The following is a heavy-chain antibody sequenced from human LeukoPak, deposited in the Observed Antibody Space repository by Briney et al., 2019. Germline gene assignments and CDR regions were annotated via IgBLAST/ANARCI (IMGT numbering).Heavy chain of an antibody. D-gene: IGHD3-3*01. V-gene: IGHV3-48*01. CDR2: IYSSSRSI. CDR1: GFTFSSYS. J-gene: IGHJ3*02. Sequence: GGSLRLSCAASGFTFSSYSMNWVRQAPGKGLEWVSYIYSSSRSIHYADSVKGRFTISRDNAKNSLYLQMNSLRAEDTAVYYCARDFARDAFDIWGQGTMVTVSS. CDR3: ARDFARDAFDI.